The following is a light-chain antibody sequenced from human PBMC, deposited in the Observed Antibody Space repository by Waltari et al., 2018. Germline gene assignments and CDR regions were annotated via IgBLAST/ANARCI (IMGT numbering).Light chain of an antibody. CDR3: MQALQTPLT. CDR2: LGS. V-gene: IGKV2-28*01. CDR1: QSLLHSNGYNY. Sequence: DIVMTQSPLSLPVTPGEPASISCRSSQSLLHSNGYNYLDWYLQKPGQSPQLLIYLGSNRASEVPDRFSGSGSGTDCTLKISRVEAADVGVYYCMQALQTPLTFGGGTKVEIK. J-gene: IGKJ4*01.